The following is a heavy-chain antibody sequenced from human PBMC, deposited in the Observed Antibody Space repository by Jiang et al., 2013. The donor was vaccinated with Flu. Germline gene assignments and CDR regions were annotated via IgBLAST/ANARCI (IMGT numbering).Heavy chain of an antibody. D-gene: IGHD1-26*01. CDR1: GGSISSGSYY. Sequence: GLVKPSQTLSLTCTVSGGSISSGSYYWSWIRQPAGKGLEWIGRIYTSGSTNYNPSLKSRVTISVDTSKNQFSLKLSSVTAADTAVYYCARGKWERDAFDIWGQGTMVTVSS. V-gene: IGHV4-61*02. J-gene: IGHJ3*02. CDR2: IYTSGST. CDR3: ARGKWERDAFDI.